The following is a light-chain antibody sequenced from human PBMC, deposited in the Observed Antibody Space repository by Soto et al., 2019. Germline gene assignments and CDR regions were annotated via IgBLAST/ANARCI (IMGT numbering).Light chain of an antibody. CDR3: QQYGSSLYT. J-gene: IGKJ2*01. Sequence: EIVLTQSPGTLSLSPGERATLSCRASQSVSSSDLAWYQQKPGQAPRLLIYGASSRATGIPDRFSGSGSRTDFTLTISRLEPEDFAVYYCQQYGSSLYTFGRGPELEIK. CDR2: GAS. V-gene: IGKV3-20*01. CDR1: QSVSSSD.